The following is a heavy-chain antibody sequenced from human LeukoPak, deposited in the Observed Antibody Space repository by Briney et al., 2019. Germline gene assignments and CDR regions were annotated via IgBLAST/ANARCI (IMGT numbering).Heavy chain of an antibody. CDR2: IYHSGST. V-gene: IGHV4-30-2*01. Sequence: SQTLSLTCAVSGGSISSGGYSWRWIRQPPGKGLEWIGYIYHSGSTYYNPSLKSRLTISVDRSKNQFSLKLSSVTAADTAVYYCARDPSVAGSLYFDYWGQGTLVTVSS. CDR3: ARDPSVAGSLYFDY. CDR1: GGSISSGGYS. D-gene: IGHD6-19*01. J-gene: IGHJ4*02.